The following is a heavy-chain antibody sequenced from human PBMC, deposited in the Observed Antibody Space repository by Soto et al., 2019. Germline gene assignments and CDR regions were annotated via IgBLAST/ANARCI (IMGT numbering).Heavy chain of an antibody. Sequence: SETLSLTCTVSGGSISSSSYYWGWIRQPPGKGLEWIGSIYYSGSTYYNPSLKSRVTISVGTSKNQFSLKLSSVTAADTAVYYCARLHLDGYSYGYFDYWGQGTLVTVSS. CDR1: GGSISSSSYY. D-gene: IGHD5-18*01. CDR2: IYYSGST. J-gene: IGHJ4*02. CDR3: ARLHLDGYSYGYFDY. V-gene: IGHV4-39*01.